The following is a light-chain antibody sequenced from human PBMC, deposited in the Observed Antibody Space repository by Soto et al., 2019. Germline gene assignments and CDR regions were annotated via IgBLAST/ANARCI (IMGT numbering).Light chain of an antibody. CDR1: STDVGDYKY. CDR3: SSLAGGTLV. V-gene: IGLV2-8*01. Sequence: QSALTQPPSASGSPGQSVTISCTRTSTDVGDYKYVFWYQQHPGKAPKLLIYEVNKRPSGVPDRFSGSKSGNTASLTVSGLQAEDEADYYCSSLAGGTLVFGGGTKLTVL. J-gene: IGLJ2*01. CDR2: EVN.